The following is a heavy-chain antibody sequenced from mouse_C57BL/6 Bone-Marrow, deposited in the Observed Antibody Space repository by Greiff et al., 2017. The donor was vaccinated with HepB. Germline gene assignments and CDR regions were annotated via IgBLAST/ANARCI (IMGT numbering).Heavy chain of an antibody. Sequence: EVKLMESGPGLVKPSQSLSLTCSVTGYSITSGYYWNWIRQFPGNKLEWMGYISYDGSNNYNPSLKNRISITSDTSKNQFFLKLNSVTTEDTATYYCARWLSDYWGQGTTLTVSS. V-gene: IGHV3-6*01. CDR1: GYSITSGYY. J-gene: IGHJ2*01. CDR2: ISYDGSN. CDR3: ARWLSDY. D-gene: IGHD2-2*01.